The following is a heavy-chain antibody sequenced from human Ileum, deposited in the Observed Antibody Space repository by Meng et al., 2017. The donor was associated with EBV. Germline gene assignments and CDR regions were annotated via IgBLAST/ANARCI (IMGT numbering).Heavy chain of an antibody. D-gene: IGHD3-9*01. V-gene: IGHV1-18*01. Sequence: HGLPVQCGRAVKKPGARVKISSRTSAYTFSRYAVTWLPPAPGKGREWLGLNGGYNANTSYARKFQDRVTMTTGTSMKTAYVGIRGLSSDDTAVYYCAKGRCSWSLTGFESWGLGTLVTVSS. CDR2: NGGYNANT. J-gene: IGHJ4*02. CDR1: AYTFSRYA. CDR3: AKGRCSWSLTGFES.